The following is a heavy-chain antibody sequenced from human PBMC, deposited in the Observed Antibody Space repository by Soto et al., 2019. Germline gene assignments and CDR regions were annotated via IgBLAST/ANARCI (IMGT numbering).Heavy chain of an antibody. V-gene: IGHV3-15*07. CDR3: THPAPSADTAMVTYNYYYYGMDV. CDR1: GFTFSNAW. Sequence: GGSLRLSCAASGFTFSNAWMNWVRQAPGKGLEWVGRIKSKTDGGTTDYAAPVKGRFTISRDDSKNTLNLQMNSLKTKDTAVYYCTHPAPSADTAMVTYNYYYYGMDVWGQGTTVTVSS. CDR2: IKSKTDGGTT. D-gene: IGHD5-18*01. J-gene: IGHJ6*02.